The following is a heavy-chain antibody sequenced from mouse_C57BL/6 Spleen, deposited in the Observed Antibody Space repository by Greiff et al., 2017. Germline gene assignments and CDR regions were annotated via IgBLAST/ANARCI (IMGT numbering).Heavy chain of an antibody. V-gene: IGHV7-3*01. J-gene: IGHJ4*01. Sequence: EVQLVESGGGLVQPGGSLSLSCAASGFTFTDYYMSWVRQPPGKALEWLGFIRNKANGYTTEYSASVKGRFTISRDNSQSIRYLQMNALRAEDSATYDCARDIGGYYAMDYWGQGTSVTVSS. CDR3: ARDIGGYYAMDY. D-gene: IGHD3-3*01. CDR2: IRNKANGYTT. CDR1: GFTFTDYY.